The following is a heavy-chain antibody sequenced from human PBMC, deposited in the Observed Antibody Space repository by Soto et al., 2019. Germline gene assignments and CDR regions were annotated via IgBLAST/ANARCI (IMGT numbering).Heavy chain of an antibody. D-gene: IGHD2-2*01. CDR1: GFSLSNARMG. CDR2: IFSNDEK. V-gene: IGHV2-26*01. Sequence: QVTLKESGPVLVKPTETLTLTCTVSGFSLSNARMGVSWIRQPPGKALEWLAHIFSNDEKSYSTSLKSRLTTATDTSKSQVVLTMTNMDPVDTATYYCARTIIVVVPAEPTNYYYYGMDVWGQGTTVTVSS. CDR3: ARTIIVVVPAEPTNYYYYGMDV. J-gene: IGHJ6*02.